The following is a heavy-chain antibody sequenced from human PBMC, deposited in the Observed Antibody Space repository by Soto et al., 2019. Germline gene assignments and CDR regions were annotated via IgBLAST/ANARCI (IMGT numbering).Heavy chain of an antibody. J-gene: IGHJ5*02. Sequence: QVQLVQSGAEVKKPGASVKVSCKASGYTFTSYGISWVRQAPGQGLEWMGWISAYNGNPNYARKLQGRVTMTAATATSTAYMELRSFRSDNTAVYYCARDWDSGSYYANWFDPWGQGTLVTVSS. CDR1: GYTFTSYG. D-gene: IGHD1-26*01. CDR3: ARDWDSGSYYANWFDP. CDR2: ISAYNGNP. V-gene: IGHV1-18*01.